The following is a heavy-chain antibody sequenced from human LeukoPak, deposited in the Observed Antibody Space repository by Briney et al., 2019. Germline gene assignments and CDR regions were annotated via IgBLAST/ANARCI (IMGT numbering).Heavy chain of an antibody. V-gene: IGHV1-8*02. D-gene: IGHD3-10*01. J-gene: IGHJ4*02. Sequence: ASVKVSCKASGYTFTSYDINWVRQATGQGLEWMGWMNPNSGNTGYAQKFQGRVTMTRDTSISTAYMELSRLRPDDTAVYYCATSYYYGSGSYYYFDYWGQGTLVTVSS. CDR1: GYTFTSYD. CDR2: MNPNSGNT. CDR3: ATSYYYGSGSYYYFDY.